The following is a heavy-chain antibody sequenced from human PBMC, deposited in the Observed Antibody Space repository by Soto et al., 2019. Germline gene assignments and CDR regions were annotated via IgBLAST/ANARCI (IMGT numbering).Heavy chain of an antibody. D-gene: IGHD6-13*01. V-gene: IGHV1-69*13. CDR3: ARSVAAAAYNWFDP. CDR2: IIPIFGTA. J-gene: IGHJ5*02. Sequence: SVKVSCKASGGTFSSYAISWVRQAPGQGLEWMGGIIPIFGTANYAQKFQGRVTITADESTSTAYMELSSLRSEDTAVYYCARSVAAAAYNWFDPWGQGTLVTVSS. CDR1: GGTFSSYA.